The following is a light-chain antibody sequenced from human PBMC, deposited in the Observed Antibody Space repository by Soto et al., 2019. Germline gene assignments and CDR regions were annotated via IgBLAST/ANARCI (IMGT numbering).Light chain of an antibody. Sequence: EIVMTHSPATLSVSPGERATLSCRASQSVSSNLAWYQQKPGQAPRLLIYGASTRATGIPARFSGSGSGTEFTLSISSLQSEDFAVCYCQQYNNWPLTLGGGTKV. CDR2: GAS. CDR3: QQYNNWPLT. J-gene: IGKJ4*01. CDR1: QSVSSN. V-gene: IGKV3-15*01.